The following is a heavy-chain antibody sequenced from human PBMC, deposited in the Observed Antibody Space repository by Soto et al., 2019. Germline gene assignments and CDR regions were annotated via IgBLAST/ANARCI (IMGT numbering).Heavy chain of an antibody. V-gene: IGHV1-24*01. Sequence: ASVKVSCKVSGYTLTELSMHWVRQAPGKGLEWMGGFDPEDGETIYAQKFQGRVTMTEDTSTDTAYMELSSLRSEDTAVYFCATDYYDLGNYGMDVWGQGTTVTVSS. J-gene: IGHJ6*02. CDR1: GYTLTELS. CDR3: ATDYYDLGNYGMDV. D-gene: IGHD3-3*01. CDR2: FDPEDGET.